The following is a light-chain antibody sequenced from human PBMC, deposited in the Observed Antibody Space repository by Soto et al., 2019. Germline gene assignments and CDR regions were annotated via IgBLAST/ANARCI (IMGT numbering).Light chain of an antibody. CDR1: SSSIGTHY. CDR2: DNN. CDR3: GTWDTGLVWV. Sequence: QSVLTQPPSVSAAPGQRVSIFCSGSSSSIGTHYVAWYQQVPGTPPKLLIYDNNKRPSGTPDRFSGSKSGTSATLGITGLQTGDEADYYCGTWDTGLVWVFGGGTQLTVL. J-gene: IGLJ3*02. V-gene: IGLV1-51*01.